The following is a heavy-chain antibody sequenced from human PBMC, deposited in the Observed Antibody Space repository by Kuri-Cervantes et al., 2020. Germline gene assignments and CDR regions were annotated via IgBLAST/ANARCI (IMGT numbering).Heavy chain of an antibody. Sequence: SETLSLTCDVSGASISSNHWWSWVRRPPGKGLEWIGETHHSGSTNYNNYNPSLRTRVIISVDRSMNQFSLNLTSVTAADTAVYYCARGFRLYYYDSSGYYYYFDSWGQGTPVTVSS. CDR2: THHSGST. V-gene: IGHV4-4*02. J-gene: IGHJ4*02. CDR1: GASISSNHW. CDR3: ARGFRLYYYDSSGYYYYFDS. D-gene: IGHD3-22*01.